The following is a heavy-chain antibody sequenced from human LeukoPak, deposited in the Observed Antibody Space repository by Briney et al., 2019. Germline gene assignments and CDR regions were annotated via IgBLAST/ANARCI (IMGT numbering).Heavy chain of an antibody. D-gene: IGHD3-10*01. Sequence: PGGSLRLSCAASRFTFSSYEMNWVRQAPGKGLEWVAVISYDGSRKYYADSVKGRFIISRDNSKNTLYLEMNSLRAEDTALYYCAKSDYYDSEGYWTYFDYWGQGTLVTVSS. V-gene: IGHV3-30*18. CDR3: AKSDYYDSEGYWTYFDY. CDR2: ISYDGSRK. CDR1: RFTFSSYE. J-gene: IGHJ4*02.